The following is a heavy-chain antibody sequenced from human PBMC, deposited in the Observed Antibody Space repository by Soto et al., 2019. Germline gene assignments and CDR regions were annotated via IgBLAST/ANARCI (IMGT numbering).Heavy chain of an antibody. CDR2: INHSGST. CDR3: ARGWVVHAYSSASVYYGMDV. D-gene: IGHD6-6*01. J-gene: IGHJ6*02. CDR1: GGSFSGYC. V-gene: IGHV4-34*01. Sequence: SETLSLTCAVYGGSFSGYCWSWIRQPPGKGLEWIGEINHSGSTNYNPTLKSRVTISVDTSKNQFSLKLSSVTAADTAVYYCARGWVVHAYSSASVYYGMDVWGQGTTVTVSS.